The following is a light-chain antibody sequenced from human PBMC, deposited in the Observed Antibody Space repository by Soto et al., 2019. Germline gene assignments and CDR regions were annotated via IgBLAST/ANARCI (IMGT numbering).Light chain of an antibody. J-gene: IGKJ2*01. Sequence: DIVMTQSPESLAVSLGERATINCKSSQSVLDSSSDKNYLAWYQQKAGQPPKLLIYWASTRESGVPGRFTGSGSGTDFTLTISSRQAEDVALYYCQQYDSVPYTFGQGTKLEIK. CDR2: WAS. CDR3: QQYDSVPYT. CDR1: QSVLDSSSDKNY. V-gene: IGKV4-1*01.